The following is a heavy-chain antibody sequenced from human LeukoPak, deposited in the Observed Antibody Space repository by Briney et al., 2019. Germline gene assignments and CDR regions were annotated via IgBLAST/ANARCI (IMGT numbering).Heavy chain of an antibody. D-gene: IGHD3-3*01. CDR1: GFTFSSYG. Sequence: PGGPLRLSCAASGFTFSSYGMHWVRQAPGKGLEWVAFIRYDGSNKYYADSVKGRFTISRDNSKNTLYLQMSSLRAEDTAVYYCAKGRFLEWLRFDYWGQGTLVTVSS. CDR2: IRYDGSNK. J-gene: IGHJ4*02. CDR3: AKGRFLEWLRFDY. V-gene: IGHV3-30*02.